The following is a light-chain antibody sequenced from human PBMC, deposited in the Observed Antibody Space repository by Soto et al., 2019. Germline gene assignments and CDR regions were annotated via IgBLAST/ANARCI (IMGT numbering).Light chain of an antibody. CDR2: NVS. J-gene: IGKJ5*01. Sequence: EMVLTQSPGTLSLFPGGRATLSCRVSQSVRNFVGWYQQKPGQAPRLLIYNVSTTATGIPARFSGSGSGTEFTLTISSLQSEDFAVYYCQQYNNWPPTFGRGTRLEI. CDR1: QSVRNF. CDR3: QQYNNWPPT. V-gene: IGKV3-15*01.